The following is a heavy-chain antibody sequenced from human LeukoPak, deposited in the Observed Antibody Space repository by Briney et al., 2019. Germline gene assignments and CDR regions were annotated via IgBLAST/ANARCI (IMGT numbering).Heavy chain of an antibody. CDR2: IYYSGST. D-gene: IGHD2-15*01. V-gene: IGHV4-31*03. CDR1: GGSISSGGYH. CDR3: AGGPTLDY. J-gene: IGHJ4*02. Sequence: PSETLSLTCTVSGGSISSGGYHWSWIRQHPGKGLEWIGYIYYSGSTYYNPSLKSRVTISVDTSKNQFSLKLSSVTAADTAVYYCAGGPTLDYWGQGTLVTVSS.